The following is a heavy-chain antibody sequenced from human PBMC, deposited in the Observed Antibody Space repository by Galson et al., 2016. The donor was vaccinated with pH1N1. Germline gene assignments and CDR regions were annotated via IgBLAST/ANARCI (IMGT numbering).Heavy chain of an antibody. D-gene: IGHD4-17*01. J-gene: IGHJ4*02. CDR2: IIPIFGTA. CDR3: ARAAYGDYADYFDY. V-gene: IGHV1-69*13. Sequence: SVKVSCKASGGTFSSCAISWVRQAPGQGLEWMGRIIPIFGTANYAQKFQGRVTITADESTSTAYMELSSLRSEDTAVYYCARAAYGDYADYFDYWGQGTLVTVSS. CDR1: GGTFSSCA.